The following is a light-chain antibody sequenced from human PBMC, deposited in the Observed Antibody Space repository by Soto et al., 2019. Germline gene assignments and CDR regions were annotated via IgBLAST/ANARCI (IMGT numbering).Light chain of an antibody. CDR1: QNISTN. CDR3: HQYDNWPPIT. V-gene: IGKV3-15*01. CDR2: GAS. Sequence: EIVMTQSPATLSVSPGDGATLSCRASQNISTNLAWYQQKPGQAPRLLIYGASTRAAGIPARFRGSRAGTEFTPTSSSLVSEDFGVYYGHQYDNWPPITFGQGTRLEI. J-gene: IGKJ5*01.